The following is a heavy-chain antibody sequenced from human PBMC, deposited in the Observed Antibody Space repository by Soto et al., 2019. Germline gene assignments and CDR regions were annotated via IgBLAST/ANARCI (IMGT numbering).Heavy chain of an antibody. V-gene: IGHV1-8*01. CDR1: GYTFTSYD. CDR3: ARGLMWSGWYYFDY. CDR2: MNPNSGNT. J-gene: IGHJ4*02. D-gene: IGHD6-19*01. Sequence: QVQLVQSGAEVKKPGASVKVSCKASGYTFTSYDINWVRQATGQGLEWMGWMNPNSGNTGYAQKFQGRVTITRNTSRSTDYMELSSLRSEDTAVYYCARGLMWSGWYYFDYWGQGTLVTVSS.